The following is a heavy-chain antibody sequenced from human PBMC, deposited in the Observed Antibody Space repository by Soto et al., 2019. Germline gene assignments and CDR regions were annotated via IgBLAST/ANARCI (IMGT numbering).Heavy chain of an antibody. J-gene: IGHJ6*03. D-gene: IGHD6-13*01. Sequence: ASVKVSCKASGGTFSSYTISWVRQAPGQGLEWMGRIIPILGIANYAQKFQGGVTITADKSTSTAYMELSSLRSEDTAVYYCARGGLGIVAAGTADYYYMDVWGKGTTVTVSS. CDR2: IIPILGIA. CDR3: ARGGLGIVAAGTADYYYMDV. CDR1: GGTFSSYT. V-gene: IGHV1-69*02.